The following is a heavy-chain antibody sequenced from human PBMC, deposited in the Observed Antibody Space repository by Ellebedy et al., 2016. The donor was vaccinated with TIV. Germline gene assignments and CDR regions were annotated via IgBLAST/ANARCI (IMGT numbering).Heavy chain of an antibody. CDR2: IYYSGST. V-gene: IGHV4-31*03. D-gene: IGHD2-15*01. CDR1: GGSISSSSYF. CDR3: ARAIGSCYDY. Sequence: SETLSLTXTVSGGSISSSSYFWGWIRQPPGEGLEWIGYIYYSGSTYYNPSLKSRVTISVDTSKNQFSLKLSSVTAADTAVYYCARAIGSCYDYWGQGTLVTVSS. J-gene: IGHJ4*02.